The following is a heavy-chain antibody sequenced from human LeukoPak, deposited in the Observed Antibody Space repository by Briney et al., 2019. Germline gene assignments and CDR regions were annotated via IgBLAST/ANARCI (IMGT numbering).Heavy chain of an antibody. J-gene: IGHJ3*02. D-gene: IGHD3-10*01. V-gene: IGHV3-23*01. Sequence: GGSLRLSCAASGFTFSNYAMRWVRQAPGKGLEWVSGISGSGDSTYYADSVKGRFTISRDNSKNTLYLQMNSLRAEDTAVYYCAKRAMVRGVAPYDAFDIWGQGTMVTVSS. CDR3: AKRAMVRGVAPYDAFDI. CDR2: ISGSGDST. CDR1: GFTFSNYA.